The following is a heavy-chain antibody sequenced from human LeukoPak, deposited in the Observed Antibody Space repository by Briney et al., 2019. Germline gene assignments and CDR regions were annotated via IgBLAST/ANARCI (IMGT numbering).Heavy chain of an antibody. D-gene: IGHD3-22*01. Sequence: HSGGSLRLSCAASGFTFEDSVMHWVRQAPGKGLEWVSGINWNGGSIGYADSVKGRFTISRDNAKNSLYLQMNSLRAEDTALYYCAKGPQGYYDSSGYADYWGQGTLVTVSS. CDR1: GFTFEDSV. CDR2: INWNGGSI. J-gene: IGHJ4*02. CDR3: AKGPQGYYDSSGYADY. V-gene: IGHV3-9*01.